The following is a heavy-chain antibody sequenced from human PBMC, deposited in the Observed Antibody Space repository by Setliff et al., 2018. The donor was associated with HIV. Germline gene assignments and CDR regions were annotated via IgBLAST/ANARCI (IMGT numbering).Heavy chain of an antibody. CDR1: GYTFISHA. Sequence: ASVKVSCKASGYTFISHAIHWVRQAPGQSLEWMGWITGGSGNTKYSEKFQGRVTLTRDTSASTAYMELSSLRSEDTAVYYCARKGSGSSFDFEYRGQGTLVTVSS. CDR3: ARKGSGSSFDFEY. V-gene: IGHV1-3*01. CDR2: ITGGSGNT. J-gene: IGHJ4*02. D-gene: IGHD3-10*01.